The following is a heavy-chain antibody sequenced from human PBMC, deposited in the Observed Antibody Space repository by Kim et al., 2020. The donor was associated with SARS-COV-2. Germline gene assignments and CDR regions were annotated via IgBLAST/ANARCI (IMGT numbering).Heavy chain of an antibody. D-gene: IGHD4-17*01. CDR3: ASGDLYGDYPLTFDY. V-gene: IGHV4-39*07. J-gene: IGHJ4*02. CDR2: IYYSGST. CDR1: GGSISSSSYY. Sequence: SETLSLTCTVSGGSISSSSYYWGWIRQPPGKGLEWIGSIYYSGSTYYNPSLKSRVTISVDTSKNQFSLKLSSVTAADTAVYYCASGDLYGDYPLTFDYWGQGTLVTVSS.